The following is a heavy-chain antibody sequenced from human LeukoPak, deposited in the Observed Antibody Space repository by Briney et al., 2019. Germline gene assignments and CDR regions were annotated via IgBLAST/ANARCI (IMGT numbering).Heavy chain of an antibody. CDR3: ASLGRGSGSYCSVGYFDY. CDR1: GGSISSYY. D-gene: IGHD3-10*01. V-gene: IGHV4-4*07. CDR2: IYTSGST. Sequence: SETLSLTCTVSGGSISSYYWSWIRQPAGKGLEWIGRIYTSGSTNYNPSLKSRVTMSVDTSKNQFSLKLSSVTAADTAVYYCASLGRGSGSYCSVGYFDYWGQGTLVTVSS. J-gene: IGHJ4*02.